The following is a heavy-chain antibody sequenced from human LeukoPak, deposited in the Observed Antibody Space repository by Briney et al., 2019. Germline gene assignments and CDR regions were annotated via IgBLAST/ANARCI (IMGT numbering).Heavy chain of an antibody. CDR2: IYYSGTT. V-gene: IGHV4-39*07. D-gene: IGHD1-14*01. CDR3: ARKGELEGIYYFDY. Sequence: PSETLSLTCTVSGGSISSSSYYWGWIRQPPGMGLEWIGSIYYSGTTYYNPSLESRVTISVDTSKNQFSLKLSSVTAADTAVYYCARKGELEGIYYFDYWGREPWSPSP. J-gene: IGHJ4*02. CDR1: GGSISSSSYY.